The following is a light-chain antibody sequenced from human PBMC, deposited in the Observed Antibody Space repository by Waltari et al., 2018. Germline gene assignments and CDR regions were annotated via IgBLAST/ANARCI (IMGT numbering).Light chain of an antibody. Sequence: SSELTQDPAVSVALGQTARFTCQGDSLRTSYASWYQVKPGQAPVLVIYGKDKRPLGIPDRISGHSSGTTSSLTITGAQAEDEADYYCSSRMLFAGGTKVTVL. V-gene: IGLV3-19*01. CDR1: SLRTSY. CDR2: GKD. CDR3: SSRML. J-gene: IGLJ3*02.